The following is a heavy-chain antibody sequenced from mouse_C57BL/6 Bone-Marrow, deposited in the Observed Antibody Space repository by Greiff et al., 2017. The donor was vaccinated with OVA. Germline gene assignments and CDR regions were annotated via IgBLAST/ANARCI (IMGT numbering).Heavy chain of an antibody. V-gene: IGHV14-4*01. CDR2: IDPENGDT. Sequence: EVKLQQSGAELVRPGASVKLSCTASGFNIKDDYMHWVKQRPEQGLEWIGWIDPENGDTEYASQFQGKATIPADTSSNTAYLQLSSLTSEDTAVYYCTTVYGSSYWYFDVWGTGTTVTVSS. CDR1: GFNIKDDY. D-gene: IGHD1-1*01. J-gene: IGHJ1*03. CDR3: TTVYGSSYWYFDV.